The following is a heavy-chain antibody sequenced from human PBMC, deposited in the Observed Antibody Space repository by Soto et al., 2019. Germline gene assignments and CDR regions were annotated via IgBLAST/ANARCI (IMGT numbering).Heavy chain of an antibody. D-gene: IGHD1-7*01. J-gene: IGHJ5*02. Sequence: GGSLRLSCAASGFTFSDYYMSWIRQAPGKGLEWVSYISSSGSTIYYADSVKGRYTIARDNAKNSLYLQMNSLRAEDTAVYYCASKGITGTSAPFDAWGQGTLVTDSS. CDR1: GFTFSDYY. CDR2: ISSSGSTI. CDR3: ASKGITGTSAPFDA. V-gene: IGHV3-11*01.